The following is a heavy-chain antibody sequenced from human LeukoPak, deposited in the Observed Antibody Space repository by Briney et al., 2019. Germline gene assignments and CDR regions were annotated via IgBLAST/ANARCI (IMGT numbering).Heavy chain of an antibody. J-gene: IGHJ5*02. Sequence: GASVKVSCKASGYTFTGYYMHWVRQAPGQGLEWMGWINPNSGGTNYAQKFQGRVTMTRDTSISTAYMELSSLRSDDTAVYYCARDLITMVRGAATKYNWFDPWGQGTLVTVSS. CDR1: GYTFTGYY. CDR3: ARDLITMVRGAATKYNWFDP. D-gene: IGHD3-10*01. V-gene: IGHV1-2*02. CDR2: INPNSGGT.